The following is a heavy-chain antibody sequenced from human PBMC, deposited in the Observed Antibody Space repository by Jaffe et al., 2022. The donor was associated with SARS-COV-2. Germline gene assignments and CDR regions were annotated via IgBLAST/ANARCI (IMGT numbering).Heavy chain of an antibody. V-gene: IGHV4-30-4*01. J-gene: IGHJ5*02. CDR2: IYYSGST. CDR3: ARVSYCSSTSCSWGWFDP. D-gene: IGHD2-2*01. CDR1: GGSISSGDYY. Sequence: QVQLQESGPGLVKPSQTLSLTCTVSGGSISSGDYYWSWIRQPPGKGLEWIGYIYYSGSTYYNPSLKSRVTISVDTSKNQFSLKLSSVTAADTAVYYCARVSYCSSTSCSWGWFDPWGQGTLVTVSS.